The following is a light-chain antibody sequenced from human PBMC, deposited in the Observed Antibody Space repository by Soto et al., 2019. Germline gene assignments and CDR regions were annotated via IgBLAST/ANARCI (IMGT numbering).Light chain of an antibody. CDR3: QSFDSSLTGPI. Sequence: QSVLTQPPSVSGAPCQMVTISCTGSNSNIGADYGVHWYQQFPGTAPKLLISNYTNRPSGVPDRFSGSRSGSSASLAITGLQSEDEADYSCQSFDSSLTGPILGVGTKLTVL. V-gene: IGLV1-40*01. CDR2: NYT. CDR1: NSNIGADYG. J-gene: IGLJ2*01.